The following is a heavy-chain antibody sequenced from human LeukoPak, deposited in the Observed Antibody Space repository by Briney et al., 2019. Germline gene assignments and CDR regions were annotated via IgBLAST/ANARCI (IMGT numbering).Heavy chain of an antibody. CDR2: ITGDGGTT. Sequence: PGGSLRLSCSASGFTFNTYSMHWVRQAPGKGLEYVAAITGDGGTTYYADSVKGRFTISRDNSRNTLNLQMSSLRADDTALYYCANLVYRRAFDFWGQGTLVTVSS. D-gene: IGHD6-6*01. CDR3: ANLVYRRAFDF. CDR1: GFTFNTYS. V-gene: IGHV3-64D*06. J-gene: IGHJ4*02.